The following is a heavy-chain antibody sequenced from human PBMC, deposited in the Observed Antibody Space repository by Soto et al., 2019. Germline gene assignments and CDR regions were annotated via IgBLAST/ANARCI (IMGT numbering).Heavy chain of an antibody. Sequence: GSLRLSCAASGFTFSSYWMHWVRQAPGKGLVWVSRINSDGSSTSYADSVKGRFTISRDNAKNTLYLQMNSLRAEDTAVYYCARARIAVAGFDYWGQGTLVTAPQ. CDR2: INSDGSST. V-gene: IGHV3-74*01. CDR1: GFTFSSYW. CDR3: ARARIAVAGFDY. D-gene: IGHD6-19*01. J-gene: IGHJ4*02.